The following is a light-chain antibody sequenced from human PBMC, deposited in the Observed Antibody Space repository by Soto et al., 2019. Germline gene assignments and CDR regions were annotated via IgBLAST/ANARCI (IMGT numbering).Light chain of an antibody. CDR3: MQGTRWPLT. CDR2: KAS. J-gene: IGKJ1*01. V-gene: IGKV2-30*01. CDR1: QSLVYSDGIAY. Sequence: DVVMTQSPLSLPVTLGQPASISCRSSQSLVYSDGIAYLSWFQQRPGQSPRRLIYKASNRDSGVPDRFSGSGSGTDFTLHINRVEAEDVGIYYCMQGTRWPLTFGRGTRVETK.